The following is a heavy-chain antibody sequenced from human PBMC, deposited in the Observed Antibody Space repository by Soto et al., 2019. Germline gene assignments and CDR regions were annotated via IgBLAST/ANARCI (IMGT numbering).Heavy chain of an antibody. V-gene: IGHV3-48*01. J-gene: IGHJ4*02. CDR1: GFTFSTHS. CDR3: ATSFDY. Sequence: GGSLRLSCAVSGFTFSTHSMNWVRQAPGKGLEWVAYISGNSVSIYYADSVKGRFTVSRDNAKNSLYLQMNSLRAEDTAVYYCATSFDYWGLGTLVTVSS. CDR2: ISGNSVSI.